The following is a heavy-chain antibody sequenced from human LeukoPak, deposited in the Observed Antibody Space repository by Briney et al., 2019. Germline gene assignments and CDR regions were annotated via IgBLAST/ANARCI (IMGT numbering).Heavy chain of an antibody. CDR3: ARRVAYCSSTSCSFDI. D-gene: IGHD2-2*01. CDR1: GGPISSSSYY. CDR2: IYYSGST. V-gene: IGHV4-39*01. Sequence: SETLSLTCTVSGGPISSSSYYWGWIRQPPGKGLEWIGSIYYSGSTYYNPSLKSRVTISVDTSKNQFSLKLSSVTAADTAVYYCARRVAYCSSTSCSFDIWGQGTMVTVSS. J-gene: IGHJ3*02.